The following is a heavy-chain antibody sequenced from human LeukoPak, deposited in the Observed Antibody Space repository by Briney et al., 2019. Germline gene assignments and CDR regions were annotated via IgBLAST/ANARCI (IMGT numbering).Heavy chain of an antibody. CDR3: AREPSPYYYDSSGYLDY. V-gene: IGHV4-38-2*02. CDR2: IYHSGST. Sequence: SETLSLTCAVSGYSISSGYYWGWIRQPPGKGLEWIGSIYHSGSTYYNPSLKSRVTISVDTSKNQFSLKLSSVTAADTAVYYCAREPSPYYYDSSGYLDYWGQGTLVTVSS. D-gene: IGHD3-22*01. CDR1: GYSISSGYY. J-gene: IGHJ4*02.